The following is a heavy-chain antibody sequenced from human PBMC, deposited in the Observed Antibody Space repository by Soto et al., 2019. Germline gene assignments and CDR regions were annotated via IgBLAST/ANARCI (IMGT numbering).Heavy chain of an antibody. J-gene: IGHJ5*02. CDR3: ARLLRLGELSSP. Sequence: SVKVSCKASGGTFSSYAISWVRPAPGQGLEWMGGIIPIFGTANYAQKFQGRVTITADESTTTAYMELSSLRSEDTAVYYCARLLRLGELSSPWGQGTLVTVSS. CDR2: IIPIFGTA. D-gene: IGHD3-16*02. V-gene: IGHV1-69*13. CDR1: GGTFSSYA.